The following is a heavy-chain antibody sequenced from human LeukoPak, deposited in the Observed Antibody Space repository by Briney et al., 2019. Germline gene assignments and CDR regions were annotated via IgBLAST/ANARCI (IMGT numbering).Heavy chain of an antibody. V-gene: IGHV3-43*02. J-gene: IGHJ4*02. CDR2: ISGDGGST. CDR3: AKDYRSYGYLDY. Sequence: GGSLRLSCAASGFTFDDYAMHWVRQAPGKGLEWVFLISGDGGSTYYADSVKGRFTISRDNSKNSLYLQMNSLRTEDTALHYCAKDYRSYGYLDYWGQGTLVTVSS. D-gene: IGHD5-18*01. CDR1: GFTFDDYA.